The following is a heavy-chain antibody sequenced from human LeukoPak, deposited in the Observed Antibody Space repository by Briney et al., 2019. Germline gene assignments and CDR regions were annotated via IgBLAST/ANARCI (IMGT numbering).Heavy chain of an antibody. CDR3: ARGRGYRVFDY. CDR2: INHSGST. Sequence: PSETLSLTCTVYGASFSGYYWSWIRQPPGKGLEWIGEINHSGSTNYNPSLKSRVTISVDTSKNQFSLKLSSVTAADTAVYYCARGRGYRVFDYWGQGTLVTVSS. D-gene: IGHD5-12*01. V-gene: IGHV4-34*01. J-gene: IGHJ4*02. CDR1: GASFSGYY.